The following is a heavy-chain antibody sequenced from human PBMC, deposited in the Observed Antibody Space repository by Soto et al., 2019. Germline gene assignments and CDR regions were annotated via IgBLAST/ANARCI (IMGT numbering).Heavy chain of an antibody. J-gene: IGHJ6*02. CDR3: AREKRHNSLGATFGMDV. CDR1: GFIFSDFT. Sequence: EVQLVESGGGLVKPGGSLRLSCAVSGFIFSDFTMNWVRQAPGKGLEWVASIGSSGGNSFYADSVKGRFIISRDNAKKSLDLQINSLRAEDTAVYYCAREKRHNSLGATFGMDVWGQGTTVTVS. V-gene: IGHV3-21*01. D-gene: IGHD1-1*01. CDR2: IGSSGGNS.